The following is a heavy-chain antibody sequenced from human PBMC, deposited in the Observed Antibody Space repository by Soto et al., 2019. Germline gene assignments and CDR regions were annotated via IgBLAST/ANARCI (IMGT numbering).Heavy chain of an antibody. V-gene: IGHV4-39*01. D-gene: IGHD2-8*02. CDR3: ATPTDLGTVDS. Sequence: QLQLQESGPGLVKPSETLSLTCTVSGGSISSSSYYWGWIRQPPGKGLEWIGRIYYSGSTYYNPSLKSRVTISVDTSKNQFSLKLSSVTAADTAVYYCATPTDLGTVDSWGQGTMVTVSS. J-gene: IGHJ3*02. CDR1: GGSISSSSYY. CDR2: IYYSGST.